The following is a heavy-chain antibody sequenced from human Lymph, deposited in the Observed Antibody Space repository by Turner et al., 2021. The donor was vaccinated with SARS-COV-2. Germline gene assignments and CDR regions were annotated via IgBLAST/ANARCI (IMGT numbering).Heavy chain of an antibody. CDR2: ISYDGSNK. CDR1: GFTFSSYG. D-gene: IGHD3-3*01. Sequence: QVPLVESGGGVVQPGRSLRLSCAASGFTFSSYGMHWVRQAPGKGLEWVAVISYDGSNKYYADSVKGRFTISRDNTKKTLYLQMNSLRAEDTAVYYCAKVRSIFGVVIGGMDVWGQGTTVTVSS. CDR3: AKVRSIFGVVIGGMDV. J-gene: IGHJ6*02. V-gene: IGHV3-30*18.